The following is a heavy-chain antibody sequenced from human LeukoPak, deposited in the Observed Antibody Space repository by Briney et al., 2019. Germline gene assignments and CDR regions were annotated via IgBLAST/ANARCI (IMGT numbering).Heavy chain of an antibody. J-gene: IGHJ4*02. CDR1: GGSISSNNW. Sequence: SGTLSLTCAVSGGSISSNNWWGWVRQPPGKGLEWIGEIYHSGSPNYNPSLKSRVTISVDKARNHFSLNLSSVNAAETAVYYCARVSINKWHSCDYWGQGTLVTVSS. CDR2: IYHSGSP. CDR3: ARVSINKWHSCDY. D-gene: IGHD1/OR15-1a*01. V-gene: IGHV4-4*02.